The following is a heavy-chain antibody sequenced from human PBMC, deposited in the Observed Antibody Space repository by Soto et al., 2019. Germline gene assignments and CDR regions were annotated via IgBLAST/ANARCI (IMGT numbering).Heavy chain of an antibody. D-gene: IGHD2-2*01. CDR2: IIPILGIA. Sequence: SVKVSCKASGGTFSSYTISWVRQAPGQGLEWMGRIIPILGIANYAQKFQGRVTITADKSTSTAYMELSSLRSEDTAVYYCAGCSSTSCYHLDYWGQGTLVTVSS. CDR1: GGTFSSYT. CDR3: AGCSSTSCYHLDY. V-gene: IGHV1-69*02. J-gene: IGHJ4*02.